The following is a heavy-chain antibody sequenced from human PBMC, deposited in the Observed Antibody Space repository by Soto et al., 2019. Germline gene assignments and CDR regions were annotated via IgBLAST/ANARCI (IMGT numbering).Heavy chain of an antibody. CDR1: GFTFSSYG. CDR2: IWYDGSNK. V-gene: IGHV3-33*01. J-gene: IGHJ6*02. D-gene: IGHD6-13*01. Sequence: GGSLRLSCAASGFTFSSYGMHWVRQAPGKGLEWVAVIWYDGSNKYYADSVKGRFTISRDNSKNTLYLQMNSLRAEDTAVYYCARGWYSSSWDPYYYGMDVWGQGTTVTVSS. CDR3: ARGWYSSSWDPYYYGMDV.